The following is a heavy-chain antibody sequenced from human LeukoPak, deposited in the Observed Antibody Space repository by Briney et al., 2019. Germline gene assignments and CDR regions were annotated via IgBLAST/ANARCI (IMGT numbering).Heavy chain of an antibody. J-gene: IGHJ5*02. D-gene: IGHD3-22*01. V-gene: IGHV1-18*01. CDR1: GYTFTSYG. CDR2: ISAYNGNT. Sequence: ASVKVSCKASGYTFTSYGISWVRQAPGQGLEWMGWISAYNGNTNYAQKLQGRVTMTTDTSTSTAYMELRSLRSDDTAVYYCARVKGDYYDSSSTNWFDPWGQGTLVTVSS. CDR3: ARVKGDYYDSSSTNWFDP.